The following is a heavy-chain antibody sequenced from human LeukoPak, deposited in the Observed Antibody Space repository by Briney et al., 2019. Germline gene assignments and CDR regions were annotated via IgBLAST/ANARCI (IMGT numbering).Heavy chain of an antibody. CDR2: ISGNGDST. J-gene: IGHJ4*02. Sequence: GGSLRLSCAASGFTFSSYAMSWVRQAPGKGLEWVSAISGNGDSTYYADSVKGRFAISRDNSKSTLYLQMGSLRAEDTAVYYCAKPPPSLRVWGDYTIDYWGQGTLVTVSS. CDR1: GFTFSSYA. D-gene: IGHD4-17*01. V-gene: IGHV3-23*01. CDR3: AKPPPSLRVWGDYTIDY.